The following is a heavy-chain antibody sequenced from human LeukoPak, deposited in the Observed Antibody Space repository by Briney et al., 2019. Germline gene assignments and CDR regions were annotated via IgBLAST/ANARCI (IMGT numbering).Heavy chain of an antibody. CDR3: ARGQMVYALAEYFQL. J-gene: IGHJ1*01. CDR2: INPNSGGT. CDR1: GYTFTGYY. D-gene: IGHD2-8*01. V-gene: IGHV1-2*02. Sequence: ASVKVSCKASGYTFTGYYMHWVRQAPGQGLEWMGWINPNSGGTNYAQKFQGRVTMTRGTSISTAYMELSRLRSDDTAVYYCARGQMVYALAEYFQLWGKRTVVTVSS.